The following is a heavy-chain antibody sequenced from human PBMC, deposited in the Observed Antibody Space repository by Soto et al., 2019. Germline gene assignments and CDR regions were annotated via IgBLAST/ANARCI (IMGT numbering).Heavy chain of an antibody. CDR3: ARDKEGGYFDY. J-gene: IGHJ4*02. Sequence: ASVKVSCKAPGDTFTSYYLNWVRQAPGQGLEWMGVINPSGGSTSYAQKFQGRVTMTRDTSTSTVYMELSSLRSEDTAVYYCARDKEGGYFDYWGQGTLVTVSS. CDR2: INPSGGST. CDR1: GDTFTSYY. V-gene: IGHV1-46*01. D-gene: IGHD3-16*01.